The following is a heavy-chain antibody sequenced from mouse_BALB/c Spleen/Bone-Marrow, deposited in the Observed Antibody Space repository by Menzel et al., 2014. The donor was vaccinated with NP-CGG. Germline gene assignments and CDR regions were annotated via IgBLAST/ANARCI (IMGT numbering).Heavy chain of an antibody. J-gene: IGHJ2*01. V-gene: IGHV5-17*02. CDR3: TRGGNWEDFDY. CDR1: GFTFSSFG. CDR2: ISSGSSTI. D-gene: IGHD4-1*01. Sequence: VQLKESGGGLVQPGGSRKLSCAASGFTFSSFGMHWVRQAPERGLEWVAYISSGSSTIFCADTVKGRFTISRDNPKNTLFLQMTSLRSEDTAMYYCTRGGNWEDFDYWGQGTTLTVSS.